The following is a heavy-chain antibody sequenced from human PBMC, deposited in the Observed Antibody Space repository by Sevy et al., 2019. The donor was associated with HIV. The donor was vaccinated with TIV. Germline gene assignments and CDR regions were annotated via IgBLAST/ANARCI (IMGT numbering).Heavy chain of an antibody. D-gene: IGHD4-17*01. CDR3: ARDSSHYGDYNFDY. V-gene: IGHV3-48*02. CDR2: ISSSSTI. CDR1: GFTFSSYS. Sequence: GGSLRLSCAASGFTFSSYSMNWVRQAPGKGLEWVSYISSSSTIYYLDSVKGRFTISRDNAKNSLYLQMNSLRDEDTAVYYCARDSSHYGDYNFDYWGQGTLVTVSS. J-gene: IGHJ4*02.